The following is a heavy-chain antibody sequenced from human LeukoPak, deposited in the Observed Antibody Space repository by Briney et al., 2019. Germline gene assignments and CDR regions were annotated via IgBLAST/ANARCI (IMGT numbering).Heavy chain of an antibody. CDR3: ARDQPGSYGDYFDY. Sequence: PGGSLRLSCAASGFTFSSYWMNWARQAPGKGLEWVASINHNGNVNYYVDSVKGRFTISRDNAKNSLYLQMSNLRAEDTAVYYCARDQPGSYGDYFDYWGQGTLVTVSS. V-gene: IGHV3-7*03. CDR2: INHNGNVN. D-gene: IGHD3-10*01. CDR1: GFTFSSYW. J-gene: IGHJ4*02.